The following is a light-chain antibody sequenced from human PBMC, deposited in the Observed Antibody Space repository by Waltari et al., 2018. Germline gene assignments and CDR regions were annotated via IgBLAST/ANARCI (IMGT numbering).Light chain of an antibody. CDR1: QSLLHTNGNNF. J-gene: IGKJ2*03. CDR3: MQALQSPLS. Sequence: IVMTQSPLSLPVTPGEPASISCRSSQSLLHTNGNNFLSWYLQKPGQSPQLLIYLGSNRASGVPDRFSGRGSGTDFTLKISRVEAEDVGLYYCMQALQSPLSFGQGTKLEIK. CDR2: LGS. V-gene: IGKV2-28*01.